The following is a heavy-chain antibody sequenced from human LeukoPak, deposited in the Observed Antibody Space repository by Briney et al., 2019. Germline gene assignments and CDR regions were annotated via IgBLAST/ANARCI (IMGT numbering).Heavy chain of an antibody. CDR1: GGSVSSGGYY. CDR3: ARGPKTYYYDSSGYYYFDY. CDR2: IYYSGTT. V-gene: IGHV4-61*03. D-gene: IGHD3-22*01. Sequence: SETLSLTCTVSGGSVSSGGYYWSWIRQPPGKGLEWVGYIYYSGTTTYNPSLKSRVTISVDTSKNNFSLKLSSVTAADTAVYYCARGPKTYYYDSSGYYYFDYWGQGALVTVSS. J-gene: IGHJ4*02.